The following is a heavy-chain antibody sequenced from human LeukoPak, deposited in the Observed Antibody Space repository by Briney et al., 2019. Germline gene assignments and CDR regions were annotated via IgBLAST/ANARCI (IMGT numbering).Heavy chain of an antibody. J-gene: IGHJ3*02. V-gene: IGHV3-30*03. D-gene: IGHD2-15*01. CDR3: ARGQPRSLAGAFDI. Sequence: GRSLRLSCAASGFTFSSYGMHWVRQAPGKGLEWVAVISYDGSNKYYADSVKGRFTISRDNSKNTLYLQMNSLRAEDTAVYYCARGQPRSLAGAFDIWGQGTMVTVSS. CDR2: ISYDGSNK. CDR1: GFTFSSYG.